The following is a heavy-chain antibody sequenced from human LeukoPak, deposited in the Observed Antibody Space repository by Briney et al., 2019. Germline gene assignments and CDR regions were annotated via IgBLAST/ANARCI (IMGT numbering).Heavy chain of an antibody. V-gene: IGHV1-18*01. CDR1: GYTFTSYG. CDR3: ARLLEYSSSSEDYYYYMDV. J-gene: IGHJ6*03. CDR2: ISAYNGNT. D-gene: IGHD6-6*01. Sequence: ASVKVSCKASGYTFTSYGISWVRQAPGQGLEWMGWISAYNGNTNYAQKLQGRVTMTTDTSTSTAYMELRSLRSDDTAVYYCARLLEYSSSSEDYYYYMDVWGKGTTVTVSS.